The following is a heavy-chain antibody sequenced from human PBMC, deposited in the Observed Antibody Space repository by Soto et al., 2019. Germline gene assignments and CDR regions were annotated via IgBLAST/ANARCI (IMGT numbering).Heavy chain of an antibody. CDR1: GYTFTGYY. CDR2: INPNSGGT. CDR3: ARDRVTMVRGVTVNYYYYYGMDV. J-gene: IGHJ6*02. D-gene: IGHD3-10*01. V-gene: IGHV1-2*04. Sequence: ASVKVSCKASGYTFTGYYMHWVRQAPGQGLEWMGWINPNSGGTNYAQKFQGWVTMTRDTSISPADMELSRLRSDDTAVYYCARDRVTMVRGVTVNYYYYYGMDVWGQGTTVTVSS.